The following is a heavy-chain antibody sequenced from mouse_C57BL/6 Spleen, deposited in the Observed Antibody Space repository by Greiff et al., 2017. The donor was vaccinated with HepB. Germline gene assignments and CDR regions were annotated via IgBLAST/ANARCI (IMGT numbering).Heavy chain of an antibody. CDR2: ISYDGSN. J-gene: IGHJ3*01. D-gene: IGHD2-4*01. CDR1: GYSITSGYY. CDR3: ARENYDYDETWFAY. Sequence: ESGPGLVKPSQSLSLTCSVTGYSITSGYYWNWIRQFPGNKLEWMGYISYDGSNNYNPSLKNRISITRDTSKNQFFLKLNSVTTEDTATYYCARENYDYDETWFAYWGQGTLVTVSA. V-gene: IGHV3-6*01.